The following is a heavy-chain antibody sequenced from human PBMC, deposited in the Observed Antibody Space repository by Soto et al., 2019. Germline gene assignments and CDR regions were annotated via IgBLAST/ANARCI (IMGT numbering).Heavy chain of an antibody. J-gene: IGHJ4*02. CDR1: GFTFSSYG. CDR2: IWYDGSNK. D-gene: IGHD6-19*01. V-gene: IGHV3-33*01. CDR3: ARFGGASSGWSPRGSYFDY. Sequence: QVQLVESGGGVVQPGRSLRLSCAASGFTFSSYGMHWVRQAPGKGLEWVAVIWYDGSNKYYADSVKGRFTISRDNSKNTLYLQMNSLRAEDTAVYYCARFGGASSGWSPRGSYFDYWGQGTLVTVSS.